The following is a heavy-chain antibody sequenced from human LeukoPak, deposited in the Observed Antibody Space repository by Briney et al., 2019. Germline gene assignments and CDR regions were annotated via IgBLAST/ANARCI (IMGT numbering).Heavy chain of an antibody. Sequence: PGGSLRLSCTASGFTVSTSYMSWVRQAPGKGLEWVAIIYSDRSTYYPESVKGRFTISRDDSKNTVLLQMDSLRAEDTAIYYCARDSAFSSYSYWGQGALVTVSS. D-gene: IGHD2-15*01. CDR2: IYSDRST. CDR3: ARDSAFSSYSY. CDR1: GFTVSTSY. J-gene: IGHJ4*02. V-gene: IGHV3-53*01.